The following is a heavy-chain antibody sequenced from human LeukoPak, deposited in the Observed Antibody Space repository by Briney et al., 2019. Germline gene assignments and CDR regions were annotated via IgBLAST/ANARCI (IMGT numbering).Heavy chain of an antibody. J-gene: IGHJ5*02. CDR3: ARGLNNGYSSSWYAHWFDP. CDR2: INPNSGGT. CDR1: GYTFTGYY. Sequence: GASVKVSCKASGYTFTGYYMHWVRQAPGQGLEWMGWINPNSGGTNYAQKFQGRVTMTRDTSISTAYMELSRLRSDDTAVYYCARGLNNGYSSSWYAHWFDPWGQGTLVTVSS. V-gene: IGHV1-2*02. D-gene: IGHD6-13*01.